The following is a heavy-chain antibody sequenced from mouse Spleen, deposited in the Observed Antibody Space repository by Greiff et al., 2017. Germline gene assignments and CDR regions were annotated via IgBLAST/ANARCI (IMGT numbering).Heavy chain of an antibody. D-gene: IGHD2-1*01. CDR3: ARRGGNWYWYFDV. Sequence: EVKLVESGGGLVKPGGSLKLSCAASGFAFSSYDMSWVRQTPEKRLEWVATISSGGSYTYYPDSVKGRFTISRDNARNTLYLQMSSLRSEDTALYYCARRGGNWYWYFDVWGAGTTVTVSS. CDR2: ISSGGSYT. J-gene: IGHJ1*01. CDR1: GFAFSSYD. V-gene: IGHV5-9*02.